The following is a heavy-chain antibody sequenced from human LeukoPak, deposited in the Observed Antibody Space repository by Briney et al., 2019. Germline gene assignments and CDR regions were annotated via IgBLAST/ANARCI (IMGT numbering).Heavy chain of an antibody. CDR3: VKDDGYCSSTSCHDFDY. J-gene: IGHJ4*02. Sequence: GSLRLSCSASGFTFSSYDMHWVRQAPGKGLEYVSAISSNGGSTYYADSVKGRFTISRDNSKNTLYLQMSSLRAEDTAVYYCVKDDGYCSSTSCHDFDYWGQGTLVTVSS. D-gene: IGHD2-2*03. CDR1: GFTFSSYD. V-gene: IGHV3-64D*06. CDR2: ISSNGGST.